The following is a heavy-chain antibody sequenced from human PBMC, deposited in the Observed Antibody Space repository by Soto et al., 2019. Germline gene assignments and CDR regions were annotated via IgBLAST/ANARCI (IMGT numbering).Heavy chain of an antibody. CDR2: INPNSGGT. J-gene: IGHJ6*02. V-gene: IGHV1-2*04. D-gene: IGHD2-8*01. Sequence: ASVKVSCKASGYTFTGYYMHWVRQAPGQGLEWMGWINPNSGGTNYAQKFQGWVTMTRDTSISTAYMGLSRLRSDDTAVYYCARLGYCTNGVCSHKQGYYYGMDVWGQGTTVTVSS. CDR3: ARLGYCTNGVCSHKQGYYYGMDV. CDR1: GYTFTGYY.